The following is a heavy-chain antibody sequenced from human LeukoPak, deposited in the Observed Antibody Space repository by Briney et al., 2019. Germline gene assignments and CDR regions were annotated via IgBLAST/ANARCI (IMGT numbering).Heavy chain of an antibody. CDR3: ARDRGPPYYYYYYGMDV. CDR2: IYYLGST. D-gene: IGHD3-10*01. V-gene: IGHV4-59*01. J-gene: IGHJ6*02. CDR1: KGSMSHYY. Sequence: PSETLSLTCTVSKGSMSHYYWSWIRQPPGKRLEWIGYIYYLGSTNYNPSLTSRVTISVDTSKNQFSLKLSSVTAADTAVYYCARDRGPPYYYYYYGMDVWGQGTTVTVSS.